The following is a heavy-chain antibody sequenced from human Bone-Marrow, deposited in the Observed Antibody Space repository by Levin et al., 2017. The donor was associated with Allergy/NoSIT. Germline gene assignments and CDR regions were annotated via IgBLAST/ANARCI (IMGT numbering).Heavy chain of an antibody. V-gene: IGHV3-23*01. J-gene: IGHJ3*02. CDR3: AKDRVWYGDAFDT. CDR2: LSGSGGST. Sequence: EASVKVSCAASGFTFSRYGMSWVRQAPGKGLEWVSALSGSGGSTYYADSVKGRFTVSRDNSKNTLFLQMNSLRVEDTAVYYCAKDRVWYGDAFDTWGQGTMVTVSS. D-gene: IGHD6-13*01. CDR1: GFTFSRYG.